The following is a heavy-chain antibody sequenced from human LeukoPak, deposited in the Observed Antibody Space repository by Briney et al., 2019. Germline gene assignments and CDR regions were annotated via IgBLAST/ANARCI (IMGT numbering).Heavy chain of an antibody. J-gene: IGHJ5*02. CDR2: IYPVDSDV. CDR3: ARHSQGSGSSLSTGNWFDP. D-gene: IGHD6-6*01. Sequence: GESLKISCKGSGYSFTSHWIAWVRQMPGKSLEWLGIIYPVDSDVRYSPSFQGQVTISADMSISTAYLQWSSLKASDTAMYYCARHSQGSGSSLSTGNWFDPWGQGTLVTVSS. V-gene: IGHV5-51*01. CDR1: GYSFTSHW.